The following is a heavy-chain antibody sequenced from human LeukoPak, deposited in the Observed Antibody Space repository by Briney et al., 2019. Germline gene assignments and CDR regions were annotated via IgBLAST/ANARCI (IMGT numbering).Heavy chain of an antibody. CDR1: GYTFTGYY. J-gene: IGHJ4*02. CDR3: ARATTLLRELDY. V-gene: IGHV1-2*02. CDR2: INPNSGGT. D-gene: IGHD1-26*01. Sequence: RASVKVSCKASGYTFTGYYMHWVRQAPGQGLEWMGWINPNSGGTNYAQKFQGRVTMTRDTSISTAYMELSRLRSDDTAVYYCARATTLLRELDYWGQGTLVTVSS.